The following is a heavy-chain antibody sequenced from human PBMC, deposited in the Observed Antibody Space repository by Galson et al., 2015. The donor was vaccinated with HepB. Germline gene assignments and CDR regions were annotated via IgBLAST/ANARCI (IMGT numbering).Heavy chain of an antibody. D-gene: IGHD3-3*01. V-gene: IGHV4-34*01. J-gene: IGHJ6*02. CDR1: GGSFSAYY. Sequence: ETLSLTCAVYGGSFSAYYWSWIRQPPGKGLEWIGEINPSGSTNYSPSLKSRVTISLDTSKNQFSLKLSSVTAADTAVYYCARGCSVNYDFWSGYRYYSYGMDVWGQGTTVTVSS. CDR2: INPSGST. CDR3: ARGCSVNYDFWSGYRYYSYGMDV.